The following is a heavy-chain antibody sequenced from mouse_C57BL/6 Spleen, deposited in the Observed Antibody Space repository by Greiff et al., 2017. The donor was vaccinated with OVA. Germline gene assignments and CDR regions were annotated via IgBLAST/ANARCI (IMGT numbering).Heavy chain of an antibody. Sequence: EVQLQQSGPGLAKPSQTLSLTCSVTGYSITSDYWNWIRKFPGNKLEYMGYISYSGSTYYNPSLKSRISITQDTSKNQYYLQMNYVNTEDRATCYCAGPAKLEKGFAYGGQGNLVTVSA. CDR3: AGPAKLEKGFAY. V-gene: IGHV3-8*01. J-gene: IGHJ3*01. CDR1: GYSITSDY. D-gene: IGHD1-3*01. CDR2: ISYSGST.